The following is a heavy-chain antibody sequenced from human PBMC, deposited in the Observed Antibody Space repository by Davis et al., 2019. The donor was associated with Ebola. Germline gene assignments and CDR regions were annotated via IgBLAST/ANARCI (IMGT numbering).Heavy chain of an antibody. V-gene: IGHV3-21*01. CDR1: GFTFNKYE. CDR3: TSTDFDY. CDR2: IGANSNYI. J-gene: IGHJ4*02. Sequence: GGSLRLSCAASGFTFNKYEMNWVRQAPGKGLEWVSSIGANSNYIYYTDSVKGRFSISRDNAKNSLYLQMDSLRAEDTAVYYCTSTDFDYWGQGARVTVSS.